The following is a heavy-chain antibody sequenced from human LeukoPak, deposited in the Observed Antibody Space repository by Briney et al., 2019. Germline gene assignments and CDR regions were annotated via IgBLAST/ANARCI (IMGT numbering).Heavy chain of an antibody. D-gene: IGHD3-22*01. V-gene: IGHV1-3*03. Sequence: GASVKVSCKASGYTFTSYAMHWVRQAPGQRLEWMGWINAGNGNKKYSQELQGRVTITRDTSASTAYMELSSLTSEDMAVYYCAKDQDNYYDFSGAAFDIWGQGTMLTVSS. CDR2: INAGNGNK. J-gene: IGHJ3*02. CDR3: AKDQDNYYDFSGAAFDI. CDR1: GYTFTSYA.